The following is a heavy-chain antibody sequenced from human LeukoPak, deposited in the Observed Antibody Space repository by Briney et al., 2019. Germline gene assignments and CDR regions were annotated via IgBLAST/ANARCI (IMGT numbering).Heavy chain of an antibody. D-gene: IGHD6-13*01. Sequence: TGGSLRLSCAASGFSFSDYYMSWIRQAPGKGLEWVSAISSSSSYIYYADSVKGRFTISRDNAKNSLYLQMNSLRAEDTAVYYCARDSSSWYVGLFDYWGQGTLVTVSS. CDR1: GFSFSDYY. CDR2: ISSSSSYI. V-gene: IGHV3-11*06. J-gene: IGHJ4*02. CDR3: ARDSSSWYVGLFDY.